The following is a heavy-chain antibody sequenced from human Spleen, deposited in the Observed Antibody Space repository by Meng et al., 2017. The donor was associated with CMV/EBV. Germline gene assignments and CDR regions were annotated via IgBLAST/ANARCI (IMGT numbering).Heavy chain of an antibody. V-gene: IGHV1-18*01. Sequence: KASGYTCTIYGSNWVRQAPGQGLEWMGWISAYNGNTNYAQKLKGRVTMTTDTSTSTAYMELRSLRSDDTAVYYCASQSITGTTGFDPWGQGTLVTVSS. J-gene: IGHJ5*02. D-gene: IGHD1-7*01. CDR1: GYTCTIYG. CDR3: ASQSITGTTGFDP. CDR2: ISAYNGNT.